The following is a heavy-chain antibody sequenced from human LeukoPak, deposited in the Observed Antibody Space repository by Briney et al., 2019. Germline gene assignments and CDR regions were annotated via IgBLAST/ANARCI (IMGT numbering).Heavy chain of an antibody. J-gene: IGHJ4*02. CDR3: ARGRYNDYGFDY. V-gene: IGHV4-59*07. CDR1: VGSINRYY. Sequence: SDTLSLTRTVSVGSINRYYWSGMRQPPGKELECIGYLYYSGTTNYNPSFKSRVTMSVDTSKNQFSLKLNSMTAADTAVYFCARGRYNDYGFDYWGQGTLVTVSS. CDR2: LYYSGTT. D-gene: IGHD4-17*01.